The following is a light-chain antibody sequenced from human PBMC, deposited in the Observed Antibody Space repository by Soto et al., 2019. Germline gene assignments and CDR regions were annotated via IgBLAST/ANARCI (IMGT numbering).Light chain of an antibody. Sequence: EIVMTQFPATLSESPGERVTLSCRVSQSVSTNVAWYQQKPGEAPRLLIFDASARAVDIPGRFSGSVSGTEFTLTISSLQSEDFAIYYCQQYNNWPPWTFGQGTKVDIK. J-gene: IGKJ1*01. CDR2: DAS. V-gene: IGKV3D-15*01. CDR3: QQYNNWPPWT. CDR1: QSVSTN.